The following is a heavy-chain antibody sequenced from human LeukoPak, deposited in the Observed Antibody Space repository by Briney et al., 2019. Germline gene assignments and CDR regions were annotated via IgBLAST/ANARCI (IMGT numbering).Heavy chain of an antibody. CDR2: INHSGST. D-gene: IGHD3-22*01. CDR1: GGSFSGYY. V-gene: IGHV4-34*01. Sequence: SETLSLTCVVYGGSFSGYYWSWIRQPPGKGLEWIGEINHSGSTNYNPSPKSRVTISVDTSKNQFSLKLSSVTAADTAAYYCARAPSGYRYWYFDLWGRGTLVTVSS. J-gene: IGHJ2*01. CDR3: ARAPSGYRYWYFDL.